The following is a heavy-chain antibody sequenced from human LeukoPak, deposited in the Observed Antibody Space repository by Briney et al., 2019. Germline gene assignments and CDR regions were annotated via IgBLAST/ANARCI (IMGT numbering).Heavy chain of an antibody. CDR1: GGSIGGYY. D-gene: IGHD3-10*01. Sequence: SETLSLTCTVSGGSIGGYYWSWIRQPPGKGLEWIGEINHSGSTNYNPSLKSRVTISVDTSKNQFSLKLSSVTAADTAVYYCARGGYTNYYGSGSYYKPFDYWGQGTLVTVSS. CDR2: INHSGST. V-gene: IGHV4-34*01. J-gene: IGHJ4*02. CDR3: ARGGYTNYYGSGSYYKPFDY.